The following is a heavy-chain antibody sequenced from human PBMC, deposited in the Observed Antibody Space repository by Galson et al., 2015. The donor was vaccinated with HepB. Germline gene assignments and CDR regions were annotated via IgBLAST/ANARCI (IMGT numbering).Heavy chain of an antibody. CDR3: TRYYYDSSGYYWGTPKFDY. CDR2: IRSKAYGGTT. D-gene: IGHD3-22*01. Sequence: SLRLSCAASGFTFGDYAMSWFRQAPGKGLEWVGFIRSKAYGGTTEYAASVKGRFTISRDDSKSIAFLRMNSLKTEDTAVYYCTRYYYDSSGYYWGTPKFDYWGQGTLVTVSS. CDR1: GFTFGDYA. J-gene: IGHJ4*02. V-gene: IGHV3-49*03.